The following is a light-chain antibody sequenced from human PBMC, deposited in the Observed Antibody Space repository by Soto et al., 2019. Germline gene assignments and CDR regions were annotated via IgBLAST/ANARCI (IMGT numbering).Light chain of an antibody. Sequence: EIVLTQSPATLSLSPGERATLSCRASQTVSSYLAWYQQKPGQAPRLVIYDATNSATGIPARFSGSGSGTDFTLTISSLETEDFAVYYCQQRYNWPPYTFGQGTKLEIK. CDR3: QQRYNWPPYT. CDR1: QTVSSY. CDR2: DAT. J-gene: IGKJ2*01. V-gene: IGKV3-11*01.